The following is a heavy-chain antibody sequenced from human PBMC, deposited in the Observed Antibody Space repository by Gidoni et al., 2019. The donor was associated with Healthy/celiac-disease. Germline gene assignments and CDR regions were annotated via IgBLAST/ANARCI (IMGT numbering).Heavy chain of an antibody. V-gene: IGHV3-33*01. J-gene: IGHJ4*02. Sequence: QVQLVESGGGVVQPGRSLRLSCAASGFTFSSYGMHWVRQAPGKGLEWVAVIWYDGSNKYYADSVKGRFTISRDNSKNTLYLQMNSLRAEDTAVYYCARDQGSGSYSPFDYWGQGTLVTVSS. CDR1: GFTFSSYG. D-gene: IGHD1-26*01. CDR3: ARDQGSGSYSPFDY. CDR2: IWYDGSNK.